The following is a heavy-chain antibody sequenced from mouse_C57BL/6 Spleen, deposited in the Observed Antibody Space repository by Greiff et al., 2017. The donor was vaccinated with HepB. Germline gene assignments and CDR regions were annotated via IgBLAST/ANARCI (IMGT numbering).Heavy chain of an antibody. Sequence: EVQLQQSGPELVKPGASVKISCKASGYSFTGYYMNWVKQSPEKSLEWIGEINPSTGGTTYNQKFKAKATLTVDKSSSTAYMQLKSLTSEDSAVYYCARWGAYAMDYWGQGTSVTVSS. CDR1: GYSFTGYY. CDR3: ARWGAYAMDY. J-gene: IGHJ4*01. CDR2: INPSTGGT. V-gene: IGHV1-42*01.